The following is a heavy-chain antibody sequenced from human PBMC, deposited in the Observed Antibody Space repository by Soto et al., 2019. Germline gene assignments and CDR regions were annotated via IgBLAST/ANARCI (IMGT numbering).Heavy chain of an antibody. J-gene: IGHJ5*02. CDR1: GFTFSSYS. V-gene: IGHV3-21*01. Sequence: EVQLVESGGGLVKPGGSLRLSCAASGFTFSSYSMNWVRQAPGKGLEWVSSISSSSSYIYYADSVKGRFTISRDNAKNSLYLQMNILRAEDTAVYYCARGAIFGVVRNNWFDPWGQGTLVTVSS. CDR3: ARGAIFGVVRNNWFDP. CDR2: ISSSSSYI. D-gene: IGHD3-3*01.